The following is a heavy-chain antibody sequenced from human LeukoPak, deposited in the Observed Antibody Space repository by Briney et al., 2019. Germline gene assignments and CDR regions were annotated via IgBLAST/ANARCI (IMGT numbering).Heavy chain of an antibody. CDR3: ARDGELERRWYFDY. Sequence: GASVKVSCKASGGTFGSYAISWVRQAPGQGLEWMGGIIPIFGTANYAQKFQGRVTITADESTSTAYMELSSLRSEDTAVYYCARDGELERRWYFDYWGQGTLVTVSS. V-gene: IGHV1-69*13. D-gene: IGHD1-1*01. CDR2: IIPIFGTA. J-gene: IGHJ4*02. CDR1: GGTFGSYA.